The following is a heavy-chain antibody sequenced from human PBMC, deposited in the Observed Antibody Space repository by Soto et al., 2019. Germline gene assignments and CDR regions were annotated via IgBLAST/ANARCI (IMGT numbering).Heavy chain of an antibody. J-gene: IGHJ4*02. V-gene: IGHV3-33*01. CDR2: IWYDGSNK. D-gene: IGHD6-6*01. Sequence: PGGSLRLSCAASGLTFSSYGMHWVRQAPGKGLEWVAVIWYDGSNKYYADSVKGRFTISRDNSKNTLYLQMNSLRAEDTAVYYCAREVYSSFHLDYWGQGTLLTISS. CDR3: AREVYSSFHLDY. CDR1: GLTFSSYG.